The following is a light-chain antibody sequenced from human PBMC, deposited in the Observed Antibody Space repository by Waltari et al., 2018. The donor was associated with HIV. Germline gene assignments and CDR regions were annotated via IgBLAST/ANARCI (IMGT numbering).Light chain of an antibody. CDR3: ASWDDSLNGPV. V-gene: IGLV1-44*01. CDR2: GKK. Sequence: QSVLTQPPSTSGTPEERVTISCSGTTSNIGRNTVSWFQQLPGTAPTVLIYGKKQRPSGVPDRFSGSKSGTSASLAISGLQFEDEADYYCASWDDSLNGPVFGGGTKLSVV. J-gene: IGLJ2*01. CDR1: TSNIGRNT.